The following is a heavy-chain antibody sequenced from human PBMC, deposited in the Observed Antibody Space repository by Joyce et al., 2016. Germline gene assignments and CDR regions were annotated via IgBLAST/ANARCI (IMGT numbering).Heavy chain of an antibody. CDR1: GVSIGDADYC. J-gene: IGHJ4*02. V-gene: IGHV4-30-4*01. Sequence: QVQLMESGPGLVKPSETLSLNCTVSGVSIGDADYCWSWIRQPPGKGPEWSGNICYRGTSFHNPSLQSRVAMSVDTSKRHFFLKLTSVTAADTAVYYCAKDSGGSIQPYLRYFDSWGQGILVTVSS. D-gene: IGHD5-18*01. CDR3: AKDSGGSIQPYLRYFDS. CDR2: ICYRGTS.